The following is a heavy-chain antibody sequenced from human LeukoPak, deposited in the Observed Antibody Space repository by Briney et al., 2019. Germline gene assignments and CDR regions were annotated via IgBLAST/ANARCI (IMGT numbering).Heavy chain of an antibody. J-gene: IGHJ1*01. Sequence: ASVKVSCNASGYTFINYGISWVRQAPGQGLEWLGWISAYNGNTNYAQKLQGRVTMTTDTSTSTAYMELRSLRSDDTAVYYCARGGYCSGGSCYSDKYFQHWGQGTLVTVSS. CDR1: GYTFINYG. CDR3: ARGGYCSGGSCYSDKYFQH. V-gene: IGHV1-18*01. D-gene: IGHD2-15*01. CDR2: ISAYNGNT.